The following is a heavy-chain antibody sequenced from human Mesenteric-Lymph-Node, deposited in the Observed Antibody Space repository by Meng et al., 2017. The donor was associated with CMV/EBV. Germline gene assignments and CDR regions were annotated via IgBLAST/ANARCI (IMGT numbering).Heavy chain of an antibody. J-gene: IGHJ6*02. CDR2: ISSSCSTI. D-gene: IGHD3-3*01. CDR1: GFTFSSYE. V-gene: IGHV3-48*03. CDR3: ARDGYDFWRGYLGMDV. Sequence: GESLKISCAASGFTFSSYEMNWVRQAPGKGLEWVSYISSSCSTIYYADSVKGRFTISRDNAKNSLYLQMNSLRAEDTAVYYCARDGYDFWRGYLGMDVWGQGTTVTVSS.